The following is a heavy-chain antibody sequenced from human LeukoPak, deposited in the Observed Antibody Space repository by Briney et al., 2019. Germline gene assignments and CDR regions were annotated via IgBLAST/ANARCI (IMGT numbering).Heavy chain of an antibody. CDR1: GFSFSDYV. Sequence: GGSLRLSCVTSGFSFSDYVMHWVRQAPGKGLEYVSAITSNGGSTFYANSVKGRFTISRDNSKNTLYLQMGSPRGDDMAVYYCARVGGDFIKDLDYWGQGTLVTVSS. J-gene: IGHJ4*02. CDR2: ITSNGGST. V-gene: IGHV3-64*01. D-gene: IGHD3-10*01. CDR3: ARVGGDFIKDLDY.